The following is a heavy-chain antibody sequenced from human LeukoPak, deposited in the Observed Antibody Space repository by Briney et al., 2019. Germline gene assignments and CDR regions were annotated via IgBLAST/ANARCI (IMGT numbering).Heavy chain of an antibody. CDR1: GDSISNYY. CDR3: AGQTSAGDYVLY. V-gene: IGHV4-59*01. CDR2: IYYSGST. D-gene: IGHD4-17*01. J-gene: IGHJ4*02. Sequence: PSETLSLTCTVSGDSISNYYWSWIRQSPGKGLEWIGYIYYSGSTNYNPSLKSRVAISVDTSKNQFSLKLSSVTAADTAVYYCAGQTSAGDYVLYWGQGTLVTVSS.